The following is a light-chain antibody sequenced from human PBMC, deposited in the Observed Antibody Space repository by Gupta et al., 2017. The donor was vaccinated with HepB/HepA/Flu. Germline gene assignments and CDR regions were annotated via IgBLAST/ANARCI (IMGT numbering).Light chain of an antibody. Sequence: DIQMTQSPSSLSASVGDRVTITCRASQNINRNLNWYQQKPGKAPKLLIYGASSLQSGVPSRFSGSGSGTHFTLTISSQQPEDFATYYCQQSYSTPLTFGGGTKLEIK. V-gene: IGKV1-39*01. CDR1: QNINRN. CDR2: GAS. CDR3: QQSYSTPLT. J-gene: IGKJ4*01.